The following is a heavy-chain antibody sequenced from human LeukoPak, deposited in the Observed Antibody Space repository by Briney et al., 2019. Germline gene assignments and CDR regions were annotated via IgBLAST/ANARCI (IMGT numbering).Heavy chain of an antibody. CDR3: ARLGSGSFNYYYYGMDV. V-gene: IGHV1-69*06. Sequence: GSSVKVSCKASGGTFSSYAISWVRQAPGQGLEWMEGSIPIFGTANYAQKFQGRVTITADKSTSTAYMELSSLRSEDTAVYYCARLGSGSFNYYYYGMDVWGKGTTVTVSS. D-gene: IGHD3-10*01. CDR1: GGTFSSYA. J-gene: IGHJ6*04. CDR2: SIPIFGTA.